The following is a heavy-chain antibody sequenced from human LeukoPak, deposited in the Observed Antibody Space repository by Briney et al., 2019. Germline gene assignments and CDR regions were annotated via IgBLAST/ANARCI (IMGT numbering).Heavy chain of an antibody. Sequence: GGSLRFSCAASGFTFSSYAMSWVRQAPGKGLEWVSAISGSGGSTYYADSVKGRFTISRDNSKNTLYLQMNSLRAEDTAVYCCAKDLADLEYYFDYWGQGTLVTVSS. J-gene: IGHJ4*02. V-gene: IGHV3-23*01. CDR1: GFTFSSYA. CDR2: ISGSGGST. CDR3: AKDLADLEYYFDY.